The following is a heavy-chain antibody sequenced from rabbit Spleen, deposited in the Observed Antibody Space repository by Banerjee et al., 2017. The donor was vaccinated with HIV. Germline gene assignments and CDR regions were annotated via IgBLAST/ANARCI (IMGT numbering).Heavy chain of an antibody. CDR1: GFDLSTNYW. Sequence: QEQLVESGGGLVQPEGSLTLTCTASGFDLSTNYWISWVRQAPGKGLEWIGCIYSISGVAYYASWAKGRFTISKTSSTTVTLHMTTLTAADTATYFCAGDHAISGYRFNLWGQGTLVTVS. CDR2: IYSISGVA. D-gene: IGHD1-1*01. J-gene: IGHJ4*01. V-gene: IGHV1S45*01. CDR3: AGDHAISGYRFNL.